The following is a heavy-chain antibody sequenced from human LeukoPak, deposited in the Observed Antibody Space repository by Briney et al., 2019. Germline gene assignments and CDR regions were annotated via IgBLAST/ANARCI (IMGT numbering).Heavy chain of an antibody. CDR1: RFRFASYG. CDR2: IRYDGSDK. D-gene: IGHD2-15*01. J-gene: IGHJ4*02. Sequence: AGGSLRLSCAASRFRFASYGMHWVRQAPGKGLEWVAYIRYDGSDKYCADSVKGRFTISRDNSKNTLSLQMTTLRPDDTAIYYCARDTSVGAAYFDVWGQGALVAVSS. CDR3: ARDTSVGAAYFDV. V-gene: IGHV3-30*02.